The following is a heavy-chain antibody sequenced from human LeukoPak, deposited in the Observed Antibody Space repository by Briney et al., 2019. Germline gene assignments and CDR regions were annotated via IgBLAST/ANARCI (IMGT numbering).Heavy chain of an antibody. CDR2: IYTSGST. D-gene: IGHD3-10*01. V-gene: IGHV4-4*07. CDR1: GGSISSYY. Sequence: SETLSLTCTVSGGSISSYYWSWIRQPAGKGLEWIGRIYTSGSTNYNPSLKSRVTMSVDTSKNQFSLKLSSVTAADTAVYYCARDTYYYGSGSYYKDYWGQGTLVTVSS. J-gene: IGHJ4*02. CDR3: ARDTYYYGSGSYYKDY.